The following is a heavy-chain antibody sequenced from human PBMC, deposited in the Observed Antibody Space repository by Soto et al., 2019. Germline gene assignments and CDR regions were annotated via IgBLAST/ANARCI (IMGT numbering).Heavy chain of an antibody. CDR3: ARGPMAADFDY. CDR1: GFTFSSHS. V-gene: IGHV3-21*01. J-gene: IGHJ4*02. D-gene: IGHD6-19*01. Sequence: PGGSLRLSCAASGFTFSSHSMNWVRQAPGKGLEWVSSISSSSSYIYYADSVKGRFTISRDNAKNSLYLQVNSLRAEDTAVYYCARGPMAADFDYWGQGTVVTVS. CDR2: ISSSSSYI.